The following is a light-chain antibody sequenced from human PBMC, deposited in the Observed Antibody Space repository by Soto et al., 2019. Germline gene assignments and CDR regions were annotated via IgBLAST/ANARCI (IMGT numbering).Light chain of an antibody. V-gene: IGKV3-15*01. CDR3: QQYNKWPPRFT. CDR1: QSVSSD. Sequence: EIVMTQSPATLSVSPGERATLSCRASQSVSSDLAWYQQRPGQAPSLLIYGASTRATGIPARFSGSGSGTEFTRNISLLQSEDVAVYYCQQYNKWPPRFTFGPGTKVELK. J-gene: IGKJ3*01. CDR2: GAS.